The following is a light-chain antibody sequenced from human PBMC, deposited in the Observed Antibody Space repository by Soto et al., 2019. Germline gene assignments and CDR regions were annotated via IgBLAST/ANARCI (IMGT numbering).Light chain of an antibody. J-gene: IGKJ4*01. V-gene: IGKV3-20*01. Sequence: EMLLTQSPGTLSLSPGERATLSCRASQSVSGSYLAWYQQKPGQAPRLLIYGASSRATGIPDRFSGSGSGTDFTLTISRLEPEDFAVYYCQQYGSSPLTFGRGTKVDIK. CDR1: QSVSGSY. CDR2: GAS. CDR3: QQYGSSPLT.